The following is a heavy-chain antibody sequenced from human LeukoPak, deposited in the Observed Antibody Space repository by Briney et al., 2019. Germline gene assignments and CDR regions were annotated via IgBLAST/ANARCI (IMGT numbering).Heavy chain of an antibody. CDR3: ARYCTSTTCILRGFDY. CDR2: TYHTGSA. CDR1: GYSFTSGHY. D-gene: IGHD2-2*01. Sequence: SETLSLTCSVSGYSFTSGHYWGWIRQPPGKGLEWIANTYHTGSAHYNPSLKSRVTISVDTSKNQFSLKLSSVTAADTAVYYCARYCTSTTCILRGFDYWGQGTLVTVSS. V-gene: IGHV4-38-2*01. J-gene: IGHJ4*02.